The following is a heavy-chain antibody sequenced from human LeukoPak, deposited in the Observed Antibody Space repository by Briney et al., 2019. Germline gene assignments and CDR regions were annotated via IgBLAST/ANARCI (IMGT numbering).Heavy chain of an antibody. V-gene: IGHV3-21*01. CDR3: ARASSKQLAGYLPDGFDI. Sequence: GGSLRLSCAASGCTFSNYGMHWVRQAPGKGLEWVSSISSSGTYVYYADSVKGRFTISRDNAKNSLSLQMNSLRADDAAVYYCARASSKQLAGYLPDGFDIWGQGTMVTVSS. J-gene: IGHJ3*02. CDR1: GCTFSNYG. CDR2: ISSSGTYV. D-gene: IGHD3-9*01.